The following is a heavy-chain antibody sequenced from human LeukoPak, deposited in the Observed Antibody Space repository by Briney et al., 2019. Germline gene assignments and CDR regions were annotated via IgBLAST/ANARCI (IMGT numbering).Heavy chain of an antibody. Sequence: SETLSLTCTVSGGSISSSSYYWGWIRQPPGKGLEWIGSICYSGSTYYNPSLKSRVTISVDTSKNQFSLKLSSVTAADTAVYYCARQSYDFGKYNWFDPWGQGTLVTVSS. V-gene: IGHV4-39*01. D-gene: IGHD3-3*01. J-gene: IGHJ5*02. CDR2: ICYSGST. CDR3: ARQSYDFGKYNWFDP. CDR1: GGSISSSSYY.